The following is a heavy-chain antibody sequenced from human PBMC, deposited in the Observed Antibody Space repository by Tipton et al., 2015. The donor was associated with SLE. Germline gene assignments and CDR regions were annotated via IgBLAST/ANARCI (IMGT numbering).Heavy chain of an antibody. CDR2: IYYSGST. V-gene: IGHV4-39*07. CDR3: AGEHTADAFDI. CDR1: GGSIISSTYF. Sequence: TLSLTCTVSGGSIISSTYFWAWIRQPPGKGLEWIGSIYYSGSTYYNPSLKSRVTISVDTSKNQFSLKLTSVTAADTAVYYCAGEHTADAFDIWGQGTMVTGSS. D-gene: IGHD5-18*01. J-gene: IGHJ3*02.